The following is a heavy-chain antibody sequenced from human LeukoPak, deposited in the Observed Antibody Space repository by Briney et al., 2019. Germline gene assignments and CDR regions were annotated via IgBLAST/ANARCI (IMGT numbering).Heavy chain of an antibody. D-gene: IGHD3-22*01. J-gene: IGHJ4*02. CDR1: GYTLTELS. Sequence: ASVKVSRKVSGYTLTELSMHWVRQAPGKGLEWMGGFDPEDGETIYAQKFQGRVTMTEDTSTDTAYMELSSLRSEDTAVYYCATRPNYYYDSSGSFDYWGQGTLVTVSS. CDR3: ATRPNYYYDSSGSFDY. CDR2: FDPEDGET. V-gene: IGHV1-24*01.